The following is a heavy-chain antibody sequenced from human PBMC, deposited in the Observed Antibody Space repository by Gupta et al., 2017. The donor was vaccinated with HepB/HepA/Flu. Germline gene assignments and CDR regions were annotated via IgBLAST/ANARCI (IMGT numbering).Heavy chain of an antibody. V-gene: IGHV3-21*01. D-gene: IGHD3-22*01. Sequence: EVQLVESGGGLVKPGGSLRLSCAASGFTFSSYSMNWVRQTPGKGLEWVSTISSSSGYIFYADSVKGRFTISRDNAKNSLYLQMNSLRAEDTAVYYCARVFVSSSGYYMGFDYWGQGTLVTVSS. J-gene: IGHJ4*02. CDR3: ARVFVSSSGYYMGFDY. CDR2: ISSSSGYI. CDR1: GFTFSSYS.